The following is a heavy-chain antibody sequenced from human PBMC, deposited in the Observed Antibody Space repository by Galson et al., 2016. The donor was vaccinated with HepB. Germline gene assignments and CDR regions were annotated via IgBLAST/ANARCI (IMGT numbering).Heavy chain of an antibody. CDR3: VQGSTAPAV. D-gene: IGHD2-2*01. CDR2: ISRSGNSI. J-gene: IGHJ6*04. V-gene: IGHV3-23*01. CDR1: GFTFTNYA. Sequence: SLRLSCAASGFTFTNYALTWVRQAPGKALEFISCISRSGNSIDYADSVKGRFTISRDNAKTTRFLQMNSLRADDTALYYCVQGSTAPAVWGKGTTVTVSS.